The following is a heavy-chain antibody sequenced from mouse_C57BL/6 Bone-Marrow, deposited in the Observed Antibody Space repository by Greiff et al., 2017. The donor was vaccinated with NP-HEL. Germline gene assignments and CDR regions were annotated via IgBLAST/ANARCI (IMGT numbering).Heavy chain of an antibody. V-gene: IGHV1-76*01. CDR2: IYPGSGNT. J-gene: IGHJ2*01. CDR1: GYTFTDYY. CDR3: ARSYGYDGY. Sequence: VQVVESGAELVRPGASVKLSCKASGYTFTDYYINWVKQRPGQGLEWIARIYPGSGNTYYNEKFKGKATLTAEKSSSTAYMQLSSLTSEDSAVYFCARSYGYDGYWGQGTTLTVSS. D-gene: IGHD2-2*01.